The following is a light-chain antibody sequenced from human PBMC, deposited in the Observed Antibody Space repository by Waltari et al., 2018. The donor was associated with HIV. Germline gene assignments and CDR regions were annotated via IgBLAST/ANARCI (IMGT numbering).Light chain of an antibody. J-gene: IGKJ2*01. CDR2: NVS. Sequence: VVMTQSPLSLPVTLRQPASISCRSSQSLVYSDGNTYLNWVLQRPGQSPRRLIYNVSKRDSGVPDRFSGSGSGTDFTLKISRVEAEDVGIYYGMEGTYWPYTFGQGTKLEIK. V-gene: IGKV2-30*01. CDR1: QSLVYSDGNTY. CDR3: MEGTYWPYT.